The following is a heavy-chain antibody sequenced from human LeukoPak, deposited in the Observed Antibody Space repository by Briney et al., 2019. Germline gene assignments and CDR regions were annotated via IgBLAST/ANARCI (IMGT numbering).Heavy chain of an antibody. Sequence: SETLSLTCSVSGGSMTSYYWSWIRQPPGKGLEWIGYIYSSGSTNYNFPLKSRVTISVDTSRNEFSLKLSYVTAADTAVYYCTRHFSRRGSRFDPWGQGTLVTVSS. J-gene: IGHJ5*02. CDR3: TRHFSRRGSRFDP. CDR1: GGSMTSYY. D-gene: IGHD2-2*01. CDR2: IYSSGST. V-gene: IGHV4-4*09.